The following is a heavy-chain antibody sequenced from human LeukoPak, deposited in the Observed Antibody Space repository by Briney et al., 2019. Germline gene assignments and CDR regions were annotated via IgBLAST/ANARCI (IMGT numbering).Heavy chain of an antibody. D-gene: IGHD3-22*01. CDR3: TTDRYYDNSELQFQH. CDR2: IKRETDGGTI. V-gene: IGHV3-15*01. CDR1: GFTLNNAW. J-gene: IGHJ1*01. Sequence: GGSLRLSCAASGFTLNNAWMSWVRQAPGKGLEWLGRIKRETDGGTIDYAAPVRGRFTISRDDSRNTLYLQMDSLKIEDTAVYYCTTDRYYDNSELQFQHWGQGTLVTVSS.